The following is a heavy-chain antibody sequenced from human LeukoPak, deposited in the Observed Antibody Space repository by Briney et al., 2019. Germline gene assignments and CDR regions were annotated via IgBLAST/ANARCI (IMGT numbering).Heavy chain of an antibody. CDR3: ARDANYYWYYFDY. J-gene: IGHJ4*02. D-gene: IGHD3-10*01. CDR2: MSPNSGNT. Sequence: ASVKVSCKASGYIFTSYDINWVRQATGQGPEWMGWMSPNSGNTGYAQKFQGRVTMTRSTSMSTAYMELSSLRAEDTAVYYCARDANYYWYYFDYWGQGTLVTVSS. V-gene: IGHV1-8*01. CDR1: GYIFTSYD.